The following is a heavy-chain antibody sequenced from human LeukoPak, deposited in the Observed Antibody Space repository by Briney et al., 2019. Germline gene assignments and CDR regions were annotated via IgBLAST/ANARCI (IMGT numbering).Heavy chain of an antibody. J-gene: IGHJ4*02. CDR2: IYYSGST. Sequence: SETLSLTCTVSGGSISSYYWSWIRQPPGKGLEWIGYIYYSGSTNYNPSLKSRVTISVDTSKNQFSLKLSSVTAADTAVYYCARQVNSMVRGVTYFDNWGQGTLVTVSS. CDR3: ARQVNSMVRGVTYFDN. CDR1: GGSISSYY. V-gene: IGHV4-59*08. D-gene: IGHD3-10*01.